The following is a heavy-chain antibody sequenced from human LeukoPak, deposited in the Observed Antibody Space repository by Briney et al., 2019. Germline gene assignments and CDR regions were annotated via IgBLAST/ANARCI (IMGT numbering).Heavy chain of an antibody. D-gene: IGHD4-11*01. J-gene: IGHJ4*02. CDR1: GFTFSSYA. CDR3: ARRPTVTPPCAHFDF. Sequence: PGGSRRLSCAASGFTFSSYARSWVRQAPGKGREWVSAISGSGGSTYYADSVKGRFTISRDNSKKTRYLQMNSLRAEDPPVYSFARRPTVTPPCAHFDFWGQGTLVSVSS. CDR2: ISGSGGST. V-gene: IGHV3-23*01.